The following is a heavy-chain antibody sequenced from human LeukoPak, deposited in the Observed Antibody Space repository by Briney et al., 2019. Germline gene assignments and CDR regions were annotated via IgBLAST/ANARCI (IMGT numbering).Heavy chain of an antibody. CDR3: ARDPPVGIQPGVD. CDR2: LDPEDGET. J-gene: IGHJ4*02. D-gene: IGHD5-18*01. Sequence: ASVKVSCKVSGYTLTELSMHWVRQAPGKGLEWMGGLDPEDGETIYAQKFQGRVTMTEDTSTDTAYMELSRLRSDDTAVYYCARDPPVGIQPGVDWGQGTLVTVSS. V-gene: IGHV1-24*01. CDR1: GYTLTELS.